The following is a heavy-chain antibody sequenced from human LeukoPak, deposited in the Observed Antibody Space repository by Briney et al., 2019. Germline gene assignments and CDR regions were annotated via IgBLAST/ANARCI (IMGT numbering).Heavy chain of an antibody. CDR3: AREKYGSSSTLDY. V-gene: IGHV4-34*01. J-gene: IGHJ4*02. CDR2: INHSGST. CDR1: GGSFSGYY. Sequence: SETLSLTCAVYGGSFSGYYWSWVRQPPGKGLEWIGEINHSGSTNYNPSLKSRVTISVDTSKNQFSLKLSSVTAADTAVYYCAREKYGSSSTLDYWGQGTLVTVSS. D-gene: IGHD6-6*01.